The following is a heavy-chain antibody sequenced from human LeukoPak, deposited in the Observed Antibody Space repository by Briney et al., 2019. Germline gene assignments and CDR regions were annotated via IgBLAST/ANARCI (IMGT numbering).Heavy chain of an antibody. CDR2: ITGNALNT. D-gene: IGHD3-22*01. V-gene: IGHV3-23*01. CDR1: GLHYRYSP. Sequence: GGSLRLSCAASGLHYRYSPMRWDRQAPGKGLEWVSSITGNALNTYQADFIKGRFTISRDDSKNTLYLHLSSLRVEDTAVYYCAKLQDFYDNSGYTYCHNWGQGTLVTVSS. CDR3: AKLQDFYDNSGYTYCHN. J-gene: IGHJ4*02.